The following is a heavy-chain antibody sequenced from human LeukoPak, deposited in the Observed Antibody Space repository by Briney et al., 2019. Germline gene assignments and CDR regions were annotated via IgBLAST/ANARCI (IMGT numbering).Heavy chain of an antibody. CDR2: ISAYNGNT. V-gene: IGHV1-18*01. CDR1: GYTFVSHG. J-gene: IGHJ4*02. D-gene: IGHD6-19*01. Sequence: ASVKVSCKAAGYTFVSHGISWVRQAPGQGLEWMGWISAYNGNTNYAQKLQGRVTMTTDTSTSTAYMELRSLRSDDTAVYYCARGLSVAGTFDYWGQGTLVTVSS. CDR3: ARGLSVAGTFDY.